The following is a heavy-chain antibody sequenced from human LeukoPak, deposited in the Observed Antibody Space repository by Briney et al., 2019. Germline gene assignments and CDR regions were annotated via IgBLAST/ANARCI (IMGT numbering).Heavy chain of an antibody. J-gene: IGHJ4*02. CDR1: GFTVSSNY. CDR3: AKLPEEHLNYDY. CDR2: IYSGGST. V-gene: IGHV3-53*01. D-gene: IGHD1-7*01. Sequence: GGSLRLSCAASGFTVSSNYMSWVRQAPGKGLEWVSVIYSGGSTYYADSVKGRFTISRDNSKNTVHLQMNWLRVEDTALYYCAKLPEEHLNYDYWGRGTLVTVSS.